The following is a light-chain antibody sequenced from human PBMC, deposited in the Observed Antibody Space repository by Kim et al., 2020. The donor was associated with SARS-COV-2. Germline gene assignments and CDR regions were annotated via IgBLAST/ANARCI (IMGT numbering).Light chain of an antibody. CDR2: AGS. CDR1: QSISSY. V-gene: IGKV1-39*01. CDR3: QQSYSTPPLT. Sequence: DIQMTQSPSSLSASVGDRVTITCRASQSISSYLNWYQQKPGKAPKLLIYAGSSLQSGVPSRFSGSGSGTDFTLTISSLQPEDFATYYCQQSYSTPPLTFGGGTKLEI. J-gene: IGKJ4*01.